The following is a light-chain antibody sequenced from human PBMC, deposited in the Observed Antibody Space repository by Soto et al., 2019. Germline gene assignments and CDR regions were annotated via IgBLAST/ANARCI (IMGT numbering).Light chain of an antibody. V-gene: IGLV2-23*01. Sequence: QSALTQPASVSGSPVQSITISCTGTSSDVGSDNLVAWYQQHPGRAPKLMIDEGSKRPAGVSNRFSGSKSVNTASLTISGLQAEDEADYYCCSDXGSSNFLVGTGXKXT. CDR2: EGS. J-gene: IGLJ1*01. CDR3: CSDXGSSNFL. CDR1: SSDVGSDNL.